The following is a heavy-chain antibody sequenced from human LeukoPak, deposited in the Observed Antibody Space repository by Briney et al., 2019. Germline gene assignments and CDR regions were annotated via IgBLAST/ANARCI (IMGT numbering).Heavy chain of an antibody. Sequence: ASVKVSCKASGYTFTSYGISWVRQAPGQGLEWMGWISAYNGNTNYAQKLQGRVTMTTDTSTSTAYMELRSLRSDDTAVYYCATSPYGYYDSSGYSHWGQGTLVTVSS. D-gene: IGHD3-22*01. CDR1: GYTFTSYG. CDR2: ISAYNGNT. J-gene: IGHJ4*02. CDR3: ATSPYGYYDSSGYSH. V-gene: IGHV1-18*01.